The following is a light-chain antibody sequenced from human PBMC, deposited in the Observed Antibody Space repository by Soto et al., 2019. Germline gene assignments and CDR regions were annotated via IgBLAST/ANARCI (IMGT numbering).Light chain of an antibody. V-gene: IGLV1-44*01. CDR2: ANN. CDR3: ASWDDSLSVV. J-gene: IGLJ3*02. CDR1: RSNIGSNA. Sequence: QSVLTQPPSASGTPGQRVTISCSGSRSNIGSNAVNWYQQLPGTAPKLLIYANNDRPSGVPDRFSGSKSGTSASLAISGLQSEDEAHYYCASWDDSLSVVFGGGTKLTVL.